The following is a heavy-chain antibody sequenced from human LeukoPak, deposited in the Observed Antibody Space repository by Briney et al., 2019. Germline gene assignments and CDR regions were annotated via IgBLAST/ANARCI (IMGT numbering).Heavy chain of an antibody. V-gene: IGHV3-23*01. D-gene: IGHD2-8*01. Sequence: GGSLRLSCAASGFTFSSYAMSWVRQAPGKGLEWVSAISGSGGSTYYADSVKGRFTISIDNSKNTLYLQMNSLRAEDTAVYYCAKPRDIVLMVYAIHWGQGTLVTVSS. J-gene: IGHJ4*02. CDR2: ISGSGGST. CDR1: GFTFSSYA. CDR3: AKPRDIVLMVYAIH.